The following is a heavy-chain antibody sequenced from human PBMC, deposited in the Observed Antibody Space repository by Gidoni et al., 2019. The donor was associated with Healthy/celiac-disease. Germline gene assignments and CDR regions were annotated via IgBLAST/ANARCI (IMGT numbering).Heavy chain of an antibody. D-gene: IGHD1-1*01. CDR3: ARARRNLGYMDV. V-gene: IGHV3-30-3*01. CDR1: GFTFSSDA. CDR2: ISYDGSNK. Sequence: QVQLVESGGGVVQPGRSLRLSCAAPGFTFSSDAMHWVRQAPGKGLEWVAVISYDGSNKYYADSVKGRFTISRDNSKNTLYLQMNSLRAEDTAVYYCARARRNLGYMDVWGKGTTVTVSS. J-gene: IGHJ6*03.